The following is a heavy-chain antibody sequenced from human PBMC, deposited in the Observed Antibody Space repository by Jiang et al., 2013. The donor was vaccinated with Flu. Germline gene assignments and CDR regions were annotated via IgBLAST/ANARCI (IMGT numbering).Heavy chain of an antibody. V-gene: IGHV5-10-1*01. CDR2: IDPSDSYT. CDR1: GYSFTSYW. CDR3: ARLPLNVDIVATESKNWFDP. Sequence: SLRISCKGSGYSFTSYWISWVRQMPGKGLEWMGRIDPSDSYTNYSPSFQGHVTISADKSISTAYLQWSSLKASDTAMYYCARLPLNVDIVATESKNWFDPWGQGTLVTVSS. D-gene: IGHD5-12*01. J-gene: IGHJ5*02.